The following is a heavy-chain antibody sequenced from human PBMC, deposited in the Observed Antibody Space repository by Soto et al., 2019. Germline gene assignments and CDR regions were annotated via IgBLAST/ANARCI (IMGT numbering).Heavy chain of an antibody. Sequence: PRGALKISRKGSGYNFSNYWINRVGPMPGKGLEWMGRIDPSDSYTNYSPSFQGHVTISADKSISTAYLQWSSLKASDTAMYYCARHYSSDDAFDIWGQGTMVTVSS. D-gene: IGHD6-19*01. CDR3: ARHYSSDDAFDI. V-gene: IGHV5-10-1*01. CDR1: GYNFSNYW. J-gene: IGHJ3*02. CDR2: IDPSDSYT.